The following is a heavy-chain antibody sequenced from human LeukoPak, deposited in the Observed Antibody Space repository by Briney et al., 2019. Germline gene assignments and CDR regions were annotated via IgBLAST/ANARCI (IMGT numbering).Heavy chain of an antibody. CDR1: GGSNSSYY. CDR3: ARGRDYGDFPMKYYFDY. V-gene: IGHV4-4*07. D-gene: IGHD4-17*01. CDR2: IYTSGST. Sequence: SETLSLTCTVSGGSNSSYYWSWIRQPAGKGLEWIGRIYTSGSTNYNPSLKSRVTISVDTSKNQFSLKLSSVTAADTAVYYCARGRDYGDFPMKYYFDYWGQGTLVTVSS. J-gene: IGHJ4*02.